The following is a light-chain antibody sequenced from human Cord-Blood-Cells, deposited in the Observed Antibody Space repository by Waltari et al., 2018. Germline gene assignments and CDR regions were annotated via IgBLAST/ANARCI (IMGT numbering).Light chain of an antibody. Sequence: QSALTQPASVSGSPGQSITIPCTGTSSDVGSYNLVSWYQQHPGKAPKPMIYEGSKRPSGVSNRFSGSKSGNTASLTISGLQAEDEADYYCFSYAGSRVFGGGTKLTVL. CDR3: FSYAGSRV. CDR2: EGS. J-gene: IGLJ3*02. CDR1: SSDVGSYNL. V-gene: IGLV2-23*01.